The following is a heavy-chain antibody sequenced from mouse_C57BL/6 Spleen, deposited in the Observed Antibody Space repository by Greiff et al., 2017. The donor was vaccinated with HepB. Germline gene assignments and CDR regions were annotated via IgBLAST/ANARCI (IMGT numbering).Heavy chain of an antibody. V-gene: IGHV1-82*01. D-gene: IGHD2-2*01. J-gene: IGHJ4*01. Sequence: QVQLKESGPELVKPGASVKISCKASGYAFSSSWMNWVKQRPGKGLEWIGRIYPGDGDTNYNGKFKGKATLTADKSSSTAYMQLSSLTSEDSAVYFCARGESTMVHYYAMDYWGQGTSVTVSS. CDR1: GYAFSSSW. CDR3: ARGESTMVHYYAMDY. CDR2: IYPGDGDT.